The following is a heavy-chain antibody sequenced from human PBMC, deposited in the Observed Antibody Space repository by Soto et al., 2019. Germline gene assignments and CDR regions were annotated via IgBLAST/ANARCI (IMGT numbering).Heavy chain of an antibody. CDR1: GFTFSTFA. Sequence: GGSLRLSCEASGFTFSTFAMSWVRQAPGKGPEWVSGISGSGTSTYYAGYVKKFQGRVTMTRDTSMSTAYMELSSLRSEDTAVYYCARGIKYGDYSRWFDPWGPGTLVTVSS. CDR2: ISGSGTST. V-gene: IGHV3-23*01. CDR3: ARGIKYGDYSRWFDP. D-gene: IGHD4-17*01. J-gene: IGHJ5*02.